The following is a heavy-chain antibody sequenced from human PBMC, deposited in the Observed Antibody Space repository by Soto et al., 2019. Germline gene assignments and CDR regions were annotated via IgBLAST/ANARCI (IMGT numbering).Heavy chain of an antibody. J-gene: IGHJ6*03. Sequence: GGSLRLSCAASGFTFSSYAMSWVRQAPGKGLEWVSAISGSGGSTYYADSVKGRFTISRDNSKNTLYLQMNSLRAEDTAVYYCAKVSDSAMVWGYYYYMDVWGKGTTVTVSS. CDR2: ISGSGGST. CDR3: AKVSDSAMVWGYYYYMDV. CDR1: GFTFSSYA. V-gene: IGHV3-23*01. D-gene: IGHD5-18*01.